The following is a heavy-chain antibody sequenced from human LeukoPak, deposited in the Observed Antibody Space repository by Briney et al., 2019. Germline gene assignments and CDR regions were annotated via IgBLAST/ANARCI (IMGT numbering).Heavy chain of an antibody. CDR1: GGSISSGSYY. Sequence: PSQTLSLTCTVSGGSISSGSYYWSWIRQPAGKGLEWIGRIYTSGSTNYNPSLESRVTISVDTSKNQFSLKLSSVTAADTAVYYCARTYRGNWFDPWGQGTLVTVSS. CDR2: IYTSGST. J-gene: IGHJ5*02. CDR3: ARTYRGNWFDP. V-gene: IGHV4-61*02. D-gene: IGHD3-10*01.